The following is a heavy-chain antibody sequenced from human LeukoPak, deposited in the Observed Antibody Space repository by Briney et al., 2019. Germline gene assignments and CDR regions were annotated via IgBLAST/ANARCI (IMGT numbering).Heavy chain of an antibody. V-gene: IGHV4-59*11. CDR1: GASISSHY. Sequence: ESSETLSLTCAVSGASISSHYWSWLRQPPGKGLEWIGYTSGSISDNPSLQRRVAVSVDPSQNQVSLSLTSVTAADTAVYYCARVLAIFGLDTTDFYMDVWGKGTTVTVSS. CDR2: TSGSI. CDR3: ARVLAIFGLDTTDFYMDV. D-gene: IGHD3/OR15-3a*01. J-gene: IGHJ6*03.